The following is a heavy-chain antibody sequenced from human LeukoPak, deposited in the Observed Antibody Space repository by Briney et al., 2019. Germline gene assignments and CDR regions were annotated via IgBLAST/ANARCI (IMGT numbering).Heavy chain of an antibody. Sequence: ASVKVSCKASGYTFIIYEIQWVRQAPGQGLEWVGWMRPRYGNTACAQSFQGRVTITRDTSIDTVYMELSGLRSEDTAVYYCARVGAGEGGIDYWAQGTLITVSS. D-gene: IGHD3-10*01. CDR3: ARVGAGEGGIDY. CDR2: MRPRYGNT. CDR1: GYTFIIYE. V-gene: IGHV1-8*03. J-gene: IGHJ4*02.